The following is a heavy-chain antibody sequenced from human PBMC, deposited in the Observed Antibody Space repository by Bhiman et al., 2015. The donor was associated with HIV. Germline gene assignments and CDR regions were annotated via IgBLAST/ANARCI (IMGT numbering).Heavy chain of an antibody. J-gene: IGHJ4*02. D-gene: IGHD3-16*01. CDR3: VKDMGV. CDR1: GFTFDDYA. Sequence: EVQLVESGGGLVEPGRSLTLSCAASGFTFDDYAMHWVRQAPGKGLEWVSGISWKSGSLTGYADSVKGRFTISRDNTKKSLHLQMNSLTVEDTALYYCVKDMGVWGQGTLVTVSS. CDR2: ISWKSGSLT. V-gene: IGHV3-9*01.